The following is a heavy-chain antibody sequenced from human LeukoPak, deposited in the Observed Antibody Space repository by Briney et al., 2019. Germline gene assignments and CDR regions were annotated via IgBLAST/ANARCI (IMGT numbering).Heavy chain of an antibody. V-gene: IGHV4-4*07. CDR3: ARDGPWLYSSSWSPFDY. D-gene: IGHD6-13*01. CDR1: GGSISSYY. CDR2: IYTSGST. Sequence: PSETLSLSCTVSGGSISSYYWSWIRQPAGKGLEWIGRIYTSGSTNYNPSLKSRVTMSVDTSKNQFSLKLSSVTAADTAVYYCARDGPWLYSSSWSPFDYCGQGTLVTVSS. J-gene: IGHJ4*02.